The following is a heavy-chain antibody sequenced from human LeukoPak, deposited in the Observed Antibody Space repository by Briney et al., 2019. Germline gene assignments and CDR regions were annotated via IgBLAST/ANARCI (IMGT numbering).Heavy chain of an antibody. V-gene: IGHV1-46*01. D-gene: IGHD1-26*01. CDR1: GYTFTSYY. J-gene: IGHJ6*03. CDR3: ARAQWELLSRYYYYYMDV. CDR2: INPSGGST. Sequence: ASVKVSCKASGYTFTSYYMHWVRQAPGQGLEWMGIINPSGGSTSYAQKFQGRVTMTRDTSTSTVYMELSSPRSEDTAVYYCARAQWELLSRYYYYYMDVWGKGTTVTVSS.